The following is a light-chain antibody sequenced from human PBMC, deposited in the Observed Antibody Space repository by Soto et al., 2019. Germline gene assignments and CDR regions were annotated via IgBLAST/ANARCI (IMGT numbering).Light chain of an antibody. CDR2: GAS. V-gene: IGKV3-20*01. CDR1: QSVSSSY. Sequence: EIVLTQSPGTLSLSPGERAILSCRASQSVSSSYLAWYQQKPGQAPRLLIYGASSRATGIPDRFSGSGSGTDFTLTISRLEPEDFAVYYCQQYGSSPLTFGGGTKAEIK. CDR3: QQYGSSPLT. J-gene: IGKJ4*01.